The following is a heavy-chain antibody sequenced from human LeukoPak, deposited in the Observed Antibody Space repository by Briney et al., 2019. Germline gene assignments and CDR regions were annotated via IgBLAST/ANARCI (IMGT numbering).Heavy chain of an antibody. J-gene: IGHJ5*02. CDR2: VNSNGGT. CDR3: ARDAGGTWFDP. Sequence: SETLSLTCTVSGGSISTFPWNWIRQPPGQGLEWIGYVNSNGGTYNNPSLKSRVTVSLDMSKNQFSLKLSSATAADTAVYYCARDAGGTWFDPWGQGILVTVSS. CDR1: GGSISTFP. V-gene: IGHV4-59*01.